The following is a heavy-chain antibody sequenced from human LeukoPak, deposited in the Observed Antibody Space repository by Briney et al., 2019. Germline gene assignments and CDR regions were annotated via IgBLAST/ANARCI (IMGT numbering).Heavy chain of an antibody. V-gene: IGHV4-39*07. CDR2: INHSGST. J-gene: IGHJ4*02. D-gene: IGHD2-15*01. Sequence: SETLSLTCTVSGGSISSSSYYWSWIRQPPGKGLEWIGEINHSGSTNYNPSLKSRVTISVDTSKNQFSLKLSSVTAADTAVYYCARPKRYCSGGSCYLYFFDYWGQGTLVTVSS. CDR1: GGSISSSSYY. CDR3: ARPKRYCSGGSCYLYFFDY.